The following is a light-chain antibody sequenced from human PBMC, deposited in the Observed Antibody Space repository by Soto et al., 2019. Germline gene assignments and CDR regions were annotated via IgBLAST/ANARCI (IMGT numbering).Light chain of an antibody. V-gene: IGLV1-40*01. CDR1: SSNIGAGYD. Sequence: QPVLTQPPSVSGAPGQRVTISCTGSSSNIGAGYDVHWYQLLPGTAPKLLIYGNINRPSGVPDRFSGSRSGTSAYLAITGLQAEDEADYYCQSYGLSDYVVFGGGTQLTVL. CDR2: GNI. J-gene: IGLJ2*01. CDR3: QSYGLSDYVV.